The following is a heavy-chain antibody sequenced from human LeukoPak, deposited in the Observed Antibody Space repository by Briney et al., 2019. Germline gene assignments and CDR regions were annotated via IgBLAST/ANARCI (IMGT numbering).Heavy chain of an antibody. CDR1: GYTFTSYD. V-gene: IGHV1-8*01. Sequence: ASVKVSCKASGYTFTSYDINWVRQAPGQGLEWMGWMNPNSGNTGYAQKFQGRVTMTRNTSISTAYMELSSLRSEDTAVYYCASQIHTYYDFWSGYPNWFDPWGQGTLVTVSS. J-gene: IGHJ5*02. CDR3: ASQIHTYYDFWSGYPNWFDP. D-gene: IGHD3-3*01. CDR2: MNPNSGNT.